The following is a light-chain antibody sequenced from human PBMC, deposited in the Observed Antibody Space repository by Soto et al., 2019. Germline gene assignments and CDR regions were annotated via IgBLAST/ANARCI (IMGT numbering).Light chain of an antibody. V-gene: IGLV2-14*03. CDR1: SSDIGADDF. J-gene: IGLJ3*02. CDR2: DVN. CDR3: TSWTTSTTMM. Sequence: QSVLTQPASVSGSPGQSITISCTGTSSDIGADDFVSWYQQHPGKAPKLMLYDVNIRPSGVSNRFSGSKSGNTASLTISGREAEDEADYYCTSWTTSTTMMFGGGTKLTV.